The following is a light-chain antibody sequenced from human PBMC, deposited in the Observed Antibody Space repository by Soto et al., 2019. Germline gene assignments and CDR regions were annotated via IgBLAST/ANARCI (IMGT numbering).Light chain of an antibody. CDR1: QSVSRY. V-gene: IGKV3-11*01. J-gene: IGKJ4*01. Sequence: EIVLTQSPATLSLSPGERATISCRASQSVSRYLAWYQQKPGQAPRLLIYDASNRATGIPARFRGSGSGTDFTLNISSLEPEDFAVYYCQQRSNSPLTFGGGTKVVNK. CDR2: DAS. CDR3: QQRSNSPLT.